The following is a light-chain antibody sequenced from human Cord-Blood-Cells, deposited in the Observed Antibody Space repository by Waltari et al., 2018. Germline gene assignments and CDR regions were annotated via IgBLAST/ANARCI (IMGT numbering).Light chain of an antibody. CDR1: QSVLCSCNHKKS. Sequence: DIVMTYSSGSLCGSLGGRATLNSKPRQSVLCSCNHKKSVACYQTKPGRPPKLRIYWASTRESGVPDRFSGSGSWTDFTLAISSLQAEDVAVYYCQQSYSTPTSGPGTKVDIK. J-gene: IGKJ3*01. CDR3: QQSYSTPT. CDR2: WAS. V-gene: IGKV4-1*01.